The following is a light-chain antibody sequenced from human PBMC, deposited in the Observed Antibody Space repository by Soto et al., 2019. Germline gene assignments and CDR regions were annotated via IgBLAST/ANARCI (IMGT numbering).Light chain of an antibody. J-gene: IGKJ3*01. Sequence: DIVMTQSPLSLPVTPGEPASISCRSSQSLLHSNGYNYLDWYVQKPGQSPQLLIYLGSNRASGVPDRFSGSGSGTDFTLKISRVEAEDVGVYYCMQALQTPFTFGPETKVEIK. CDR2: LGS. V-gene: IGKV2-28*01. CDR3: MQALQTPFT. CDR1: QSLLHSNGYNY.